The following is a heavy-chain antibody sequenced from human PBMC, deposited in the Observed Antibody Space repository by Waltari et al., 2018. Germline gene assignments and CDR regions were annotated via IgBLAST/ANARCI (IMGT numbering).Heavy chain of an antibody. Sequence: QVQLVQSGAEVKKPGASVKVSCKASGYTFTSYYMHWVRQAPGQGLEWMGIINPSGGSTTYAQKFQGRVTMTRDTSTSTVYMELSSLRSEDTAVYYCARAAGYYDSSGYYGYWGQGTLVTVSS. CDR2: INPSGGST. D-gene: IGHD3-22*01. J-gene: IGHJ4*02. CDR1: GYTFTSYY. V-gene: IGHV1-46*01. CDR3: ARAAGYYDSSGYYGY.